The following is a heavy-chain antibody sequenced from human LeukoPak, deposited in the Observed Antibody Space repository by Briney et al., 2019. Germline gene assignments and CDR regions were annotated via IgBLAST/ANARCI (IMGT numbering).Heavy chain of an antibody. V-gene: IGHV3-21*01. CDR2: ISSSSSYI. CDR1: GFTLSSYS. J-gene: IGHJ5*02. Sequence: PGGSLRLSCAASGFTLSSYSMNWVRQAPGKGLEWVSSISSSSSYIYYADSVKGRFTISRDNAKNSLYLQMNSLRAEDTAVYYCARCVVPAAVRSWFDPWGQGTLVTVSS. CDR3: ARCVVPAAVRSWFDP. D-gene: IGHD2-2*01.